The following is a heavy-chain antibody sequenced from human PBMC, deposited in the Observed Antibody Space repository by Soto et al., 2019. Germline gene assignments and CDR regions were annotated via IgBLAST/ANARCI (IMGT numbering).Heavy chain of an antibody. J-gene: IGHJ4*02. CDR1: GYTXITFH. CDR2: INPDTGDS. CDR3: ARVGIVVVVAATPLDY. V-gene: IGHV1-2*02. Sequence: SXKDSFKASGYTXITFHLNLVRLAPGQGLEWMGWINPDTGDSEYGKKFQGRVTMTRDTSISTAYMELSRLRSDETAVYYCARVGIVVVVAATPLDYWGQGTLVTVSS. D-gene: IGHD2-15*01.